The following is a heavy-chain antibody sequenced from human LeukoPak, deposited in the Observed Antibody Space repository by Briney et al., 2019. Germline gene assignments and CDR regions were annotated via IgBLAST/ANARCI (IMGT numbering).Heavy chain of an antibody. V-gene: IGHV3-21*01. D-gene: IGHD3-16*01. CDR2: ISSSSSYI. CDR1: GFTFSSYS. Sequence: GGSLRLSCAASGFTFSSYSMNWVRQAPGKGLEWVSSISSSSSYIYYADSVKGRFTISRDNAKNSLYLQMNSLRAEDTAVYYCARDLGDFMDYYYYGMDVWGQGTTVTVSS. CDR3: ARDLGDFMDYYYYGMDV. J-gene: IGHJ6*02.